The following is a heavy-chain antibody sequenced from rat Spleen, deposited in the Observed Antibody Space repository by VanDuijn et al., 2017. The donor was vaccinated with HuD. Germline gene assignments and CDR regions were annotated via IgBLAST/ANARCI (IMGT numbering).Heavy chain of an antibody. J-gene: IGHJ1*01. CDR3: ARHPGVTPYWCFDL. CDR1: GFTFSNSY. V-gene: IGHV5-25*01. Sequence: EVQLVETGGGLVQPGRSMKLSCAASGFTFSNSYMAWVRQAPTKGLEWVASISIGGYNTYYRDSVKGRFTISRDNAKNTLYLQMNSLRSEDTATFYCARHPGVTPYWCFDLWGPGTMVTVSS. CDR2: ISIGGYNT. D-gene: IGHD1-4*01.